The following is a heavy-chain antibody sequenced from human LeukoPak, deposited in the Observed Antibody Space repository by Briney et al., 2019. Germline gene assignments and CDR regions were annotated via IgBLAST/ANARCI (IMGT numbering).Heavy chain of an antibody. CDR1: GGSISSYY. Sequence: SETLSLTCTVSGGSISSYYWSWIRQPPGKGLEWIGEINHSGSTNYNPSLKSRVTISVDTSKNQFSLKLSSVTAADTAVYYCARARVQLWSYGMDVWGQGTTVTVSS. J-gene: IGHJ6*02. CDR2: INHSGST. V-gene: IGHV4-34*01. D-gene: IGHD5-18*01. CDR3: ARARVQLWSYGMDV.